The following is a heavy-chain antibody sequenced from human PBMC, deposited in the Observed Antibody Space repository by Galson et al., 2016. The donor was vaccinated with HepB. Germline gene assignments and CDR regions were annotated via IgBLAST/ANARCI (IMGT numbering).Heavy chain of an antibody. CDR3: AKEGQQLAQHFHYYGMDV. CDR1: GLTFSSYP. CDR2: ISDRGVST. J-gene: IGHJ6*02. V-gene: IGHV3-23*01. D-gene: IGHD6-13*01. Sequence: SLRLSCAGSGLTFSSYPMTWVRQAPGKGLERVSAISDRGVSTYYADSVKGRFTIPRDNSKNTLYLQMNSLRAEDTAVYYCAKEGQQLAQHFHYYGMDVWGQGTTVTVSS.